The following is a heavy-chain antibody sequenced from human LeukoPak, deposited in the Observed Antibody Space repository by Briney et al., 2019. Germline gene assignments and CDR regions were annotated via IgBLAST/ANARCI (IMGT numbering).Heavy chain of an antibody. V-gene: IGHV1-2*02. Sequence: ASVKVSCKASGYTFTGYYMHWVRQAPGQGLEWMGWVNPYSGDTKYAQKFQGRVTMTRDTSISTAYMELSRLRSDDTAVYYCARGRSGTLDYWGQGTLVTVSS. CDR1: GYTFTGYY. CDR3: ARGRSGTLDY. D-gene: IGHD6-19*01. CDR2: VNPYSGDT. J-gene: IGHJ4*02.